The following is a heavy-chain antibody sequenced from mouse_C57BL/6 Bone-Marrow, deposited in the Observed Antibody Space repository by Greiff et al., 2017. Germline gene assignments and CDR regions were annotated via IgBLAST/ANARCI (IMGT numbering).Heavy chain of an antibody. D-gene: IGHD1-1*01. J-gene: IGHJ2*01. Sequence: VQLQQPGAELVKPGASVKLSCKASGYTFTSYWMHWVKQRPGQGLEWIGMIHPNSGSTNYNEKFKGKATLTVDKSSSTAYMQLSSLTSEDSAVYYCARGGYGSSYVNYWGQGTTLTGSS. CDR3: ARGGYGSSYVNY. CDR1: GYTFTSYW. V-gene: IGHV1-64*01. CDR2: IHPNSGST.